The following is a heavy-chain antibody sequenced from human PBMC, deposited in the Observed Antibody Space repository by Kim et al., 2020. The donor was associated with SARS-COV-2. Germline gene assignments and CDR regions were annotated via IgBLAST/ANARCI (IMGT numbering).Heavy chain of an antibody. CDR1: GFTFRNYA. D-gene: IGHD6-19*01. CDR2: ISYDGTNK. Sequence: GGSLRLSCAASGFTFRNYALHWVRQAPGKGPEWVSVISYDGTNKYYADSVKGRFTISRDNSKDTLYLHINSLRIDDTALYYCATELAQWLASRYFYGMDVWGQGTPVTVSS. J-gene: IGHJ6*02. CDR3: ATELAQWLASRYFYGMDV. V-gene: IGHV3-30-3*01.